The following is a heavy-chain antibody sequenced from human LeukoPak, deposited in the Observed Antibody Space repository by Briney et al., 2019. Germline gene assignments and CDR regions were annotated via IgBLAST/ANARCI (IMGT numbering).Heavy chain of an antibody. D-gene: IGHD5-18*01. CDR1: GFTFSSNE. Sequence: GGSLRLSCAASGFTFSSNELNWVRQAPGKGLEWVSYISGSGSTIYYADSVKGRFTISRDNAKDSLYLQMNSLRAEDTAVYYCARVRSGYSHENYFDYWGQGTLVTVSS. CDR3: ARVRSGYSHENYFDY. V-gene: IGHV3-48*03. CDR2: ISGSGSTI. J-gene: IGHJ4*02.